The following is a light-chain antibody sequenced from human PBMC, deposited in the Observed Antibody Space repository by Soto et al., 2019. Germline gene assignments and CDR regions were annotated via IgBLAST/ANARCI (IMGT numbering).Light chain of an antibody. Sequence: EIVLTQSPGTLSLYPGERATLSCRASQSVSSTYLAWYQQNPGQAPRLLIYGASSRATGIPDRFSGSGSGTDFTLTISRLEPEDFAVYFCQQYGSSSYTFGQGTKLEIK. V-gene: IGKV3-20*01. CDR2: GAS. CDR3: QQYGSSSYT. CDR1: QSVSSTY. J-gene: IGKJ2*01.